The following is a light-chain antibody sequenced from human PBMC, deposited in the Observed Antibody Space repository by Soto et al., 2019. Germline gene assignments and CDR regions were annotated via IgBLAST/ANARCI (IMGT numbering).Light chain of an antibody. CDR1: QSISSW. CDR2: KAS. V-gene: IGKV1-5*03. CDR3: QQYNSYSSWT. J-gene: IGKJ1*01. Sequence: DIQMTQSPSTLSASVGDRVTITCRASQSISSWLAWYQLKPGKAPKLLIYKASSVESGGPSRFSGSGPGTEFTLTISSLQPDDFATYYCQQYNSYSSWTFGQGTKVEIK.